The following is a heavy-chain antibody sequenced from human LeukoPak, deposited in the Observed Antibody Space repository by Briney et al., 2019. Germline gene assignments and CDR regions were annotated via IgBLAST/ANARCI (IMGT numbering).Heavy chain of an antibody. Sequence: GGSLRLSCAASGFTFSSYAMSWVRQAPGKGLEGVSGISANGDTTKYADSVKGRFTISRDNSKNTVFLQMNSLRADDTAVHYCAKEGRIAAGTGNYFDCWGQGTLVTVSS. J-gene: IGHJ4*02. CDR3: AKEGRIAAGTGNYFDC. D-gene: IGHD6-13*01. CDR2: ISANGDTT. V-gene: IGHV3-23*01. CDR1: GFTFSSYA.